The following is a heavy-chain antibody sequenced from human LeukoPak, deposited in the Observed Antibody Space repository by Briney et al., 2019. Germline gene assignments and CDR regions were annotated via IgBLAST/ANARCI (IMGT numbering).Heavy chain of an antibody. CDR2: ISGSGGST. J-gene: IGHJ4*02. V-gene: IGHV3-23*01. CDR3: AKCYDFWSGPFDY. Sequence: PGGSLRLSCAASGFTFSSYAMSWVRQAPGKWLEWVSAISGSGGSTYYADSVKGRFTISRDNSNNTLYLQMNSLRAEDTAVYYCAKCYDFWSGPFDYWGQGTLVTVSS. CDR1: GFTFSSYA. D-gene: IGHD3-3*01.